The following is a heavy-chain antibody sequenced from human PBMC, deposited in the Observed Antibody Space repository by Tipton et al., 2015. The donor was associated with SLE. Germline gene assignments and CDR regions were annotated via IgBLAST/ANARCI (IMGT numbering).Heavy chain of an antibody. CDR3: ARPMYYYDSSGSMDY. V-gene: IGHV3-21*01. CDR1: GFTFSSYS. D-gene: IGHD3-22*01. CDR2: ISSSSSYI. J-gene: IGHJ4*02. Sequence: SLRLSCAASGFTFSSYSMNWVRQAPGKGLEWVSSISSSSSYIYYADSVKGRFTISRDNSKNTLYLQMNSLRAEDTAVYYCARPMYYYDSSGSMDYWGQGTLVTVSS.